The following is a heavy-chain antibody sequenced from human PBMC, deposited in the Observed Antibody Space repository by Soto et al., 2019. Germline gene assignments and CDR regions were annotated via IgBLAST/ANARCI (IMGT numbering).Heavy chain of an antibody. Sequence: PGGSLRLSCAASGFTFSSYGMHWVRQAPGKGLEWVAVIWYDGYNKYYADSVQGRFTISRDNSKNTLYLQMNSLRAEDTAVYYCAREKRARGWFDPWGQGTLVTVSS. J-gene: IGHJ5*02. CDR2: IWYDGYNK. D-gene: IGHD3-10*01. CDR1: GFTFSSYG. V-gene: IGHV3-33*01. CDR3: AREKRARGWFDP.